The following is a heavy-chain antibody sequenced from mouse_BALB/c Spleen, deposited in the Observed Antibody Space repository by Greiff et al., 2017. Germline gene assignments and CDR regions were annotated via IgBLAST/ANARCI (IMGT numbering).Heavy chain of an antibody. CDR3: NAGTLVHPSAMDY. J-gene: IGHJ4*01. CDR2: IDPENGDT. D-gene: IGHD1-2*01. CDR1: GFNIKDYY. V-gene: IGHV14-4*02. Sequence: VQLQQSGAELVRSGASVKLSCTASGFNIKDYYMYWVKQRPEQGLEWIGWIDPENGDTEYAPKFQGKATMTADTSSNTAYLQLSSLTAEDTAVYCCNAGTLVHPSAMDYWGQGTSVTVSS.